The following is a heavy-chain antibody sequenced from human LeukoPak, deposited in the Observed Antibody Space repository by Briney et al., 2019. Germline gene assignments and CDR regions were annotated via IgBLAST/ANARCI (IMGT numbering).Heavy chain of an antibody. D-gene: IGHD3-22*01. J-gene: IGHJ4*02. V-gene: IGHV3-30*02. CDR1: GFTFSSYG. CDR2: IRYDGSNK. Sequence: GGSLRLSCAASGFTFSSYGMHWVRQAPGKGLEWVAFIRYDGSNKYYADSAKGRSTISRDNSKNTLYLQMNSLRAEDTAVYYCAKDRHDTSGYYLDYWGQGTLVTVSS. CDR3: AKDRHDTSGYYLDY.